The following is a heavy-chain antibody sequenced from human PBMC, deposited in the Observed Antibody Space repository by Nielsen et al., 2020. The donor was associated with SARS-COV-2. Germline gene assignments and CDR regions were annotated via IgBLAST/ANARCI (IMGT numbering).Heavy chain of an antibody. CDR2: ISSSSTYI. J-gene: IGHJ4*02. CDR3: ARAYSDWFWVPHDSVLGFFDY. Sequence: GESLKISCAASGFTFSNYSMNWVRQAPGKGLEWVSSISSSSTYIYHADSVKGRFTISRDNAKNSVYLQMNSLRAEDTAVYYCARAYSDWFWVPHDSVLGFFDYWGQGTLVTVSS. V-gene: IGHV3-21*01. D-gene: IGHD3-9*01. CDR1: GFTFSNYS.